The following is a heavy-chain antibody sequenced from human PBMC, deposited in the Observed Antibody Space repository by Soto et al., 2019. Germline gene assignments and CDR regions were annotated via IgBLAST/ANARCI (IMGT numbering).Heavy chain of an antibody. CDR3: ALRSMAVVPEY. D-gene: IGHD2-2*01. J-gene: IGHJ4*02. V-gene: IGHV4-59*01. CDR1: GDSISSYY. CDR2: LYYGRSA. Sequence: QVQLQESGPGLVKPSETLSLTCAVSGDSISSYYCMWIRQPPGKGLESIGYLYYGRSANYNPSLTTRATLSVDTSTNQCSLTLSSMPAADTPVYSCALRSMAVVPEYWGQGTLVTVSS.